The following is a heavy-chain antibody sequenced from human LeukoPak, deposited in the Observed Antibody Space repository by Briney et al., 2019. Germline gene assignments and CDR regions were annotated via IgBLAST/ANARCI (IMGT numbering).Heavy chain of an antibody. V-gene: IGHV1-46*01. Sequence: GASVKVSCKASGYTFTSYYMHWVRQAPGQGLEWMGIINPSGGSTSYAQKFQGRVTMTRDTSTSTVYMELSSLRSEDTAVYYCARVAMIAGPYYYGMDVWGQGTTVTVSS. CDR2: INPSGGST. D-gene: IGHD3-22*01. CDR1: GYTFTSYY. CDR3: ARVAMIAGPYYYGMDV. J-gene: IGHJ6*02.